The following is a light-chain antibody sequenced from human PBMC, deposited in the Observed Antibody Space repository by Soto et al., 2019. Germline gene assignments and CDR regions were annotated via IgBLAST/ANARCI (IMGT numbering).Light chain of an antibody. CDR1: QTIDRY. CDR3: QQSYNAPFN. J-gene: IGKJ3*01. V-gene: IGKV1-39*01. CDR2: AAS. Sequence: IRMTQSPSSLSASVGDTVTITCRASQTIDRYLNWFQQKSGQAPKLLMNAASTLRSGVPSRFSASGSGTDFTLTISSLQTEDYATYYCQQSYNAPFNFGPGTKVDIK.